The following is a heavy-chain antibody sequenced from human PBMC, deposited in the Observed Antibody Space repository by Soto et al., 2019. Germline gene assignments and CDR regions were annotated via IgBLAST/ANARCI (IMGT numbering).Heavy chain of an antibody. CDR3: ARTGSGSLDY. V-gene: IGHV4-61*01. CDR1: GASISSGTFY. CDR2: IYYSGST. D-gene: IGHD3-10*01. J-gene: IGHJ4*02. Sequence: PSETLSLTCTVSGASISSGTFYWGWIRQPPGKGPESIGYIYYSGSTYYNPSLKSRVTISVDTSKNQFSLKVSSVTAADTAVYYCARTGSGSLDYWGQGTLVTAPQ.